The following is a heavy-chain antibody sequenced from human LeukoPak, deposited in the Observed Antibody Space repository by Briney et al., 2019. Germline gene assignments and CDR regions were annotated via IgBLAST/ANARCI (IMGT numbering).Heavy chain of an antibody. CDR2: LYNTGNT. D-gene: IGHD6-13*01. CDR3: ARLTADGRLYFVD. Sequence: PGGSLRLSCAASGFTVNSNYLSWVRQVRGKGLERVSTLYNTGNTYYANSVKGRFSISRDNSKNTLFLQMNSLRAEDTAVYYCARLTADGRLYFVDWGPGTLVTVSS. CDR1: GFTVNSNY. J-gene: IGHJ4*02. V-gene: IGHV3-53*01.